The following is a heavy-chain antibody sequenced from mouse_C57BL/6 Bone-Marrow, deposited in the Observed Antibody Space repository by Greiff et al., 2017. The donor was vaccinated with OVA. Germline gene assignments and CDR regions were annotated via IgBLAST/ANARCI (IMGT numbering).Heavy chain of an antibody. J-gene: IGHJ4*01. V-gene: IGHV3-3*01. CDR3: ASSLYGSYAMDY. CDR2: TFYSGIT. D-gene: IGHD1-1*01. Sequence: EVQLVESGPSLVRPSQTLSLTCTVTGFSINSDCYWIWIRQFPGNKLEYIGYTFYSGITYYNPSLESRTYITRDTSKNQFSLKLSSVTTEDTATYYCASSLYGSYAMDYWGQGTSVTVSS. CDR1: GFSINSDCY.